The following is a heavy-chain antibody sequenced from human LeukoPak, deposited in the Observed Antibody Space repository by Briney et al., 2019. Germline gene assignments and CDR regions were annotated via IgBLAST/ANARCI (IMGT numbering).Heavy chain of an antibody. V-gene: IGHV4-38-2*02. CDR1: GYSISSGYY. D-gene: IGHD3-22*01. Sequence: SETLSLTCTVSGYSISSGYYWGWIRQPPGKGLEWIGSIYHSGSTYYNPSLKSRVTISVDTSKNQFSLKLSSVTAADTAVYYCARDFPYYYDSSGYYVDWGQGTLVTVSS. CDR2: IYHSGST. J-gene: IGHJ4*02. CDR3: ARDFPYYYDSSGYYVD.